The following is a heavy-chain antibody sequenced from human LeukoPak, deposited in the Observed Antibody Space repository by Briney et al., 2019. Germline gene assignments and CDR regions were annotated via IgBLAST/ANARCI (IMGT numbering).Heavy chain of an antibody. CDR2: IKQDGSEK. CDR3: ARDRYYVFWSGYSGESDAFDI. Sequence: GGSLRLSCEASGFTFSSYWMSWVRQAPGKGLEWVANIKQDGSEKYYVDSVKGRFTVSRDNAKNSLYLQMNSLRAEDTAVYYCARDRYYVFWSGYSGESDAFDIWGQGTMVTVSS. D-gene: IGHD3-3*01. CDR1: GFTFSSYW. V-gene: IGHV3-7*03. J-gene: IGHJ3*02.